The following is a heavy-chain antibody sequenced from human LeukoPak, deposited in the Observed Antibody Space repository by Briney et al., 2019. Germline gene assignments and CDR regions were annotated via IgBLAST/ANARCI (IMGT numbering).Heavy chain of an antibody. Sequence: SETLSLTCTVSGGSISSYCWSWIRQPPGKGLEWIGYIYYSGSTNYNPSLKSRVTISVDTSKNQFSLKLSSVTAADTAVYYCARLTFYYDSSGSTLTFDYWGQGTLVTVSS. CDR1: GGSISSYC. CDR3: ARLTFYYDSSGSTLTFDY. V-gene: IGHV4-59*08. J-gene: IGHJ4*02. D-gene: IGHD3-22*01. CDR2: IYYSGST.